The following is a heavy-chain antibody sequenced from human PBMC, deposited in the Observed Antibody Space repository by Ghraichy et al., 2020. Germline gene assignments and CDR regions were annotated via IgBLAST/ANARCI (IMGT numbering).Heavy chain of an antibody. CDR1: GYTLTELS. CDR3: ATATYYDSSGYPFFDY. Sequence: ASVKVSCKVSGYTLTELSMHWVRQAPGKGLEWMGGFDPEDGETIYAQKFQDRVTMTEDTSTDTAYMELSSLRSEDTAVYYCATATYYDSSGYPFFDYWGQGTLVTVSS. J-gene: IGHJ4*02. CDR2: FDPEDGET. D-gene: IGHD3-22*01. V-gene: IGHV1-24*01.